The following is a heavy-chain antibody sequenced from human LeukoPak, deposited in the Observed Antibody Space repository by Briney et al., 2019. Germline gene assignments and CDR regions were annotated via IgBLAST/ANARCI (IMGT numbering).Heavy chain of an antibody. V-gene: IGHV3-7*03. D-gene: IGHD1-26*01. CDR2: IKEDGTEK. CDR3: ARVGSGSYSRWFDP. Sequence: GGSLRLSCAASGFTFSSYWMSWVRQAPGKGLEWVANIKEDGTEKYYVDSVKGRFTISRDNAQNSLFLQMNSLRAEDTAVYYCARVGSGSYSRWFDPWGQGTLVTVSS. CDR1: GFTFSSYW. J-gene: IGHJ5*02.